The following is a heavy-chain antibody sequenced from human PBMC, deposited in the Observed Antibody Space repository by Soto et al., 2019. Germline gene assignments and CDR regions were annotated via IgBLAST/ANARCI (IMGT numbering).Heavy chain of an antibody. Sequence: TLSLTCVVSGGPVSGDDLYWSWIRHLPGKGLEWIANVYHTGTTYYNPSLKSRVSMSVDTPQNQFSLILASVTAADTAVYYCARALVTDYNSRDYHYYFALDVWGQGTSVTVSS. V-gene: IGHV4-31*02. CDR2: VYHTGTT. J-gene: IGHJ6*02. CDR1: GGPVSGDDLY. CDR3: ARALVTDYNSRDYHYYFALDV. D-gene: IGHD3-22*01.